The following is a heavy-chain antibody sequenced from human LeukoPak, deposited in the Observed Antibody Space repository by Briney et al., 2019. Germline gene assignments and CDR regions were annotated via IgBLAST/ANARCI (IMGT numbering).Heavy chain of an antibody. CDR1: GYTFTSYD. CDR3: ARGGDSSGYYPGGLDY. CDR2: MNPNSGNT. J-gene: IGHJ4*02. V-gene: IGHV1-8*01. Sequence: ASVKVSCKASGYTFTSYDINWVRQATGQGLEWMGWMNPNSGNTGYAQKFQGRVTMTRNTSISTDYMELSSLRSEDTAVYYCARGGDSSGYYPGGLDYWGQGTLVTVSS. D-gene: IGHD3-22*01.